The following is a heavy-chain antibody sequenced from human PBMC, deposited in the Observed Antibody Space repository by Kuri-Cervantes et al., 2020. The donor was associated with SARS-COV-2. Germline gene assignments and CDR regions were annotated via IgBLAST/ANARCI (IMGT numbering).Heavy chain of an antibody. Sequence: SETLSLTCTVSGGSISSSSYYWGWIRQPPGKGLEWIGSIYYSGSTYYNPSLKSRVTISVDTSKNQFSLKLGSVTAADTAVYYCARDGCGGSCYGYYYMDVWGKGTAVTVSS. CDR2: IYYSGST. V-gene: IGHV4-39*07. D-gene: IGHD2-15*01. CDR3: ARDGCGGSCYGYYYMDV. J-gene: IGHJ6*03. CDR1: GGSISSSSYY.